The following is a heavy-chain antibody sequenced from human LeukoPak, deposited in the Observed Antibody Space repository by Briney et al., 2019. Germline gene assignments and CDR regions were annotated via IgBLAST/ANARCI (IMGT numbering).Heavy chain of an antibody. J-gene: IGHJ5*02. D-gene: IGHD6-13*01. CDR2: MNPNSGNT. CDR3: ARAGYLRDWFDP. Sequence: RASVKVSCKPSGYTFTSYDINWVRQATGQGLEWMGWMNPNSGNTGYAQKFQGRVTMTRNTSISTAYMELSSLRYEDTAVYYCARAGYLRDWFDPWGQGTLVTVSS. CDR1: GYTFTSYD. V-gene: IGHV1-8*01.